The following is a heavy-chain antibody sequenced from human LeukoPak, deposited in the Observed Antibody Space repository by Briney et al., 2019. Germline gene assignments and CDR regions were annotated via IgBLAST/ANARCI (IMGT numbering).Heavy chain of an antibody. Sequence: GRSLRLSCAASGFTFSSYAMHWVRQAPGKGLEWVAVISYDGSNKYYADSVKGRFTISRDNSKNTLYLQMNSLRAEDTAVYYCAKLLVVPSYFDNWGQGTLVTVSS. J-gene: IGHJ4*02. D-gene: IGHD2-2*01. CDR3: AKLLVVPSYFDN. CDR2: ISYDGSNK. CDR1: GFTFSSYA. V-gene: IGHV3-30-3*02.